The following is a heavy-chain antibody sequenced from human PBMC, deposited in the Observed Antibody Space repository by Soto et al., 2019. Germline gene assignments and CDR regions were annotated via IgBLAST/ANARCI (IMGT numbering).Heavy chain of an antibody. Sequence: GGSLRLSCAASGFTFSSYGMHWVRQAPGKGLEWVAVISYDGSNKYYADSVKGRFTISRDNSKNTLYLQMNSLRAEDTAVYYCAKDRDGYNSVPDYYFDYWGQGTLVTVSS. CDR2: ISYDGSNK. J-gene: IGHJ4*02. V-gene: IGHV3-30*18. CDR1: GFTFSSYG. D-gene: IGHD1-1*01. CDR3: AKDRDGYNSVPDYYFDY.